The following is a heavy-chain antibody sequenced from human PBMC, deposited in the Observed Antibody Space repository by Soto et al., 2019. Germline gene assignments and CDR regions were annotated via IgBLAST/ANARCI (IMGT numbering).Heavy chain of an antibody. CDR3: ARVVWVNYYYGMDV. Sequence: SETLSLTCTVSGGSISSGDYYWSWIRQPPGKGLEWIGYIYYSGSTYYNPSLKSRVTISVDTSKNQFSLKLSSVTAADTAVYYCARVVWVNYYYGMDVWGQGTTVTVSS. CDR1: GGSISSGDYY. V-gene: IGHV4-30-4*01. CDR2: IYYSGST. D-gene: IGHD3-16*01. J-gene: IGHJ6*02.